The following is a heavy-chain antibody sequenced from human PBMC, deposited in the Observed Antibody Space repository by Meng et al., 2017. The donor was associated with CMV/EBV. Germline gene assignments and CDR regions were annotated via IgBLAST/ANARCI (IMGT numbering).Heavy chain of an antibody. CDR1: GFTVSSNY. J-gene: IGHJ5*02. V-gene: IGHV3-66*03. CDR3: ARGIAAAGTSGWWFDP. Sequence: GGSLRLSCAASGFTVSSNYMSWVRQAPGKGLEWVSVIYSCGSTYYADSVKGRFTISRDNSKNTLYLQMNSLRAEDTAVYYCARGIAAAGTSGWWFDPWGQGTLVTVSS. CDR2: IYSCGST. D-gene: IGHD6-13*01.